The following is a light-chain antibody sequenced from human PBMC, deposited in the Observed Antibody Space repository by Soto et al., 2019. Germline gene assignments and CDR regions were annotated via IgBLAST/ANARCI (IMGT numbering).Light chain of an antibody. Sequence: EIVMTPSPATLSVSPGGRATLSCRASQSISGTLAWYQQKPGQAPRLLIHGASTRAPGFPARFSGSGSGTDFTLTISSLQSEDAAVYYCQQRSNWPPITFGQGTRLEI. CDR3: QQRSNWPPIT. J-gene: IGKJ5*01. CDR2: GAS. CDR1: QSISGT. V-gene: IGKV3-15*01.